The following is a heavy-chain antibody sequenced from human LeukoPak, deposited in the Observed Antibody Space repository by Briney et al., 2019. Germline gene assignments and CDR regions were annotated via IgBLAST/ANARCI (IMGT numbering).Heavy chain of an antibody. D-gene: IGHD3-10*01. CDR2: ISGSGGST. CDR3: AKDGGPDSGSQAFDY. CDR1: GFTFSSYA. J-gene: IGHJ4*02. V-gene: IGHV3-23*01. Sequence: GGSLRLSCAASGFTFSSYAMSWVRQAPGKGLEWVSAISGSGGSTYYADSVKGRLTISRDNSKNTLYLQMNSLRAEDTAVYYCAKDGGPDSGSQAFDYWGQGTLVTVSS.